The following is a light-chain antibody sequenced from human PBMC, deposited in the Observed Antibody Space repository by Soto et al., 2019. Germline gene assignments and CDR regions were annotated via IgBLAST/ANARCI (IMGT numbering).Light chain of an antibody. CDR2: EGS. CDR3: CSYAGSSVA. J-gene: IGLJ2*01. V-gene: IGLV2-23*01. Sequence: QSALTQPASVSGSPGQSITISCTGTSSDVGSYNLVSWYQQHPGKAPKLMIYEGSKRPSGVSNRFSGSKSGNTASRTISGVQAEDEAEYYCCSYAGSSVAFGGGTKVTVL. CDR1: SSDVGSYNL.